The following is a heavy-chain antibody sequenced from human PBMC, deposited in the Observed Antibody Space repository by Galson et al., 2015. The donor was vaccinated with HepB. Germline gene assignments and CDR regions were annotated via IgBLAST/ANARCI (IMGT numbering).Heavy chain of an antibody. CDR2: IYSGGNT. D-gene: IGHD2-2*01. J-gene: IGHJ3*02. CDR1: GFTVSSNY. Sequence: SLRLSCAASGFTVSSNYMDWVRQAPGKGLEWVSVIYSGGNTYYADSVKGRFTISRDNSKNTLYLQMNSLRAEDTAVYYCARFSSRNAFDIWGQGTMVTVSS. CDR3: ARFSSRNAFDI. V-gene: IGHV3-66*01.